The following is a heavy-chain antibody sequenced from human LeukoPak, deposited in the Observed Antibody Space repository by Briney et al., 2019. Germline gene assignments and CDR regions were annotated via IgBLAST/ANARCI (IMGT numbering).Heavy chain of an antibody. CDR3: ARGYCSGGSCYALDY. J-gene: IGHJ4*02. V-gene: IGHV1-18*01. Sequence: ASVKVSCKASGYTFTSYGISWVRQAPGQGLEWMGWISAYNGNTNYAQKLQGRVTMTTDTSTSTAYMELRSLRSDDTAVYYCARGYCSGGSCYALDYWGQGTLVTVSS. CDR2: ISAYNGNT. D-gene: IGHD2-15*01. CDR1: GYTFTSYG.